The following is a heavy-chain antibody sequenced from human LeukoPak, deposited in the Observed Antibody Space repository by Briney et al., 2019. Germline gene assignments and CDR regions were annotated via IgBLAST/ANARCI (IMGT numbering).Heavy chain of an antibody. Sequence: PSETLSLTCAVSGYSISSGYYWGWIRQPPGKGLEWIGSIYHSGSTYYNPSLKSRVTISIDLSKNQFSLKLSSVTAADTAVYYCARSDGYFRLDYWGQGTLVTVSS. CDR3: ARSDGYFRLDY. J-gene: IGHJ4*02. V-gene: IGHV4-38-2*01. CDR2: IYHSGST. CDR1: GYSISSGYY. D-gene: IGHD2-21*01.